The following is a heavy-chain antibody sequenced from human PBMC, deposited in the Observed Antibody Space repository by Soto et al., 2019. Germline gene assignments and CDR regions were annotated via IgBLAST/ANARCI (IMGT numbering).Heavy chain of an antibody. V-gene: IGHV6-1*01. CDR2: TYYRSKWKY. D-gene: IGHD4-17*01. J-gene: IGHJ4*02. CDR3: ARDYHHGDYVPYDF. Sequence: QSQTLSLTCAISGDSVSSDSAAWNWIRQSPSRGLEWLGRTYYRSKWKYDYAVSVKSRITINPDTSKNQFSLQLRSVTPEDAAVYYCARDYHHGDYVPYDFWGQGSLVTVSS. CDR1: GDSVSSDSAA.